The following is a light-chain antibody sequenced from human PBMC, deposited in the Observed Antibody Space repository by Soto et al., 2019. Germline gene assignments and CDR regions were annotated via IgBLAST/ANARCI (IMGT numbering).Light chain of an antibody. CDR3: QQYFGSSWT. CDR1: QSIYTRY. J-gene: IGKJ1*01. Sequence: EIVLTQSPGTLSSSPGERATLSCRASQSIYTRYLAWYQHKPGQAPRLLIYPTSSRATGIPDSFGVSGSVTYFTLTINRLEPEDFAVYYCQQYFGSSWTFGQGTKVDIK. V-gene: IGKV3-20*01. CDR2: PTS.